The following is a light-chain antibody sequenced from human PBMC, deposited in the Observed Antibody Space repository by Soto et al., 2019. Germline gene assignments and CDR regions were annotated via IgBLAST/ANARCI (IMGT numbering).Light chain of an antibody. V-gene: IGKV1-12*01. CDR2: AAS. J-gene: IGKJ4*01. CDR3: QQANSFPVT. CDR1: QGISIW. Sequence: DIQMTQSPSSVSASVGDRVTITCRASQGISIWLAWYQHKPGKAPKLLIYAASSLKTGVPSRFSGSGSGREFTLTISSLHPEDFATYYCQQANSFPVTFGGGTKVEIK.